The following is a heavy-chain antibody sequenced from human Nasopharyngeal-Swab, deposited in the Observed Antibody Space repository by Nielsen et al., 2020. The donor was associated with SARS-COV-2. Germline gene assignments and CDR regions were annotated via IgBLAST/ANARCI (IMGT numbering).Heavy chain of an antibody. Sequence: WIRQPPGKGLEWIGTIYYSGSAYYNPSLKSRVAISVDTSTNQIFLNLSSVTAADSAVYYCARNPRSVQYTSTWYGEFDYWGQGTLVTVS. V-gene: IGHV4-39*01. CDR2: IYYSGSA. J-gene: IGHJ4*02. CDR3: ARNPRSVQYTSTWYGEFDY. D-gene: IGHD6-13*01.